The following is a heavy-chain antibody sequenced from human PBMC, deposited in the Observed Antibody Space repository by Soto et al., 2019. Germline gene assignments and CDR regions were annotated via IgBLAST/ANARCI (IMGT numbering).Heavy chain of an antibody. Sequence: EVPLVESGGGLVQPGGSLRLSCAASGFTVSTKYMSWVRQAPGKGLEWVSVIYSGGSTFYADSVRGRFTISRDNANNTVNLQMNSLRAEDTAVYYCARDPWAADYWGQGTLVTVSS. D-gene: IGHD3-16*01. CDR3: ARDPWAADY. V-gene: IGHV3-66*01. CDR1: GFTVSTKY. CDR2: IYSGGST. J-gene: IGHJ4*02.